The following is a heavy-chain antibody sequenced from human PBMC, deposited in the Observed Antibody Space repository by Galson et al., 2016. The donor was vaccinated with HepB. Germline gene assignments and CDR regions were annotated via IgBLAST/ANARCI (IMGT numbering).Heavy chain of an antibody. CDR1: GASVNSGGYL. D-gene: IGHD3-10*01. CDR3: ARARGRSFGQFPEAYFGF. Sequence: SETLSLTCSVSGASVNSGGYLWSWIRQPPGKGLQWIGYIYYTGSTNYNPSVKSRVSMSMDTSNNQFSLKVTSVTAADTALYYCARARGRSFGQFPEAYFGFWGQGTLVSVSS. V-gene: IGHV4-61*08. J-gene: IGHJ4*02. CDR2: IYYTGST.